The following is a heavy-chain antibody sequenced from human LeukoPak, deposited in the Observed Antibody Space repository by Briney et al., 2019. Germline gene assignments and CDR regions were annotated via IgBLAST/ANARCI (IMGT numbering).Heavy chain of an antibody. CDR1: GLTFSRYG. D-gene: IGHD6-13*01. J-gene: IGHJ3*02. CDR3: AQDLRSSSLSAFDI. CDR2: IRYDGSNK. V-gene: IGHV3-30*02. Sequence: GGSLRLSCAVSGLTFSRYGMHWVRQAPGKGLEWVAFIRYDGSNKYYADSVKGRFTISRDNSKNTLYLQMNSLRAEDMAVYYCAQDLRSSSLSAFDIWGQGTMVTVSS.